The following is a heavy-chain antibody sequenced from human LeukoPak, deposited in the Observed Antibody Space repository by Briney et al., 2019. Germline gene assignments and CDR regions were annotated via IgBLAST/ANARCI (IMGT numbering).Heavy chain of an antibody. Sequence: GASVKVSCKASGYTFNTYGISWVRQAPGQGLEWMGWISTYNGDTSYVQNLRGRVTMTTDTSTSTAYMELMSLRSDDTAVYYCLRDAQRPRLTPDYWGQGTLVTVSS. CDR1: GYTFNTYG. V-gene: IGHV1-18*01. CDR2: ISTYNGDT. CDR3: LRDAQRPRLTPDY. J-gene: IGHJ4*02. D-gene: IGHD6-25*01.